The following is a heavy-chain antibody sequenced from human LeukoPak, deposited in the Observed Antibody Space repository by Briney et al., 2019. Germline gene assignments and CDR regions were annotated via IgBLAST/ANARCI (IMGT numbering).Heavy chain of an antibody. CDR3: ARDYYDSSGYYHPSDS. CDR1: GFTFSSSW. V-gene: IGHV3-7*01. Sequence: GGSLRLSCAASGFTFSSSWMTWVRQAPGKGLEWVATIKQDGSEKYYVDSVKGRFTISRDNAKNSLYLQMNSLRAEDTAVYYCARDYYDSSGYYHPSDSWGQGTLVTVSS. D-gene: IGHD3-22*01. CDR2: IKQDGSEK. J-gene: IGHJ5*01.